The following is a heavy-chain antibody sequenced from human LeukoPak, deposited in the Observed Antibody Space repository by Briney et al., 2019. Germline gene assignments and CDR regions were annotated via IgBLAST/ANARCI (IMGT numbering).Heavy chain of an antibody. J-gene: IGHJ6*02. D-gene: IGHD3-3*01. CDR2: ISGSGGST. CDR3: AKDQSTILGYYYGMDV. Sequence: GASLRLSCAASGFTFSSYAMSWVRQAPGKGLEWVSAISGSGGSTYYADSVKGRLTISRDNSKNTLYLQMNSLRAEDTAVYYCAKDQSTILGYYYGMDVWGQGTTVTVSS. V-gene: IGHV3-23*01. CDR1: GFTFSSYA.